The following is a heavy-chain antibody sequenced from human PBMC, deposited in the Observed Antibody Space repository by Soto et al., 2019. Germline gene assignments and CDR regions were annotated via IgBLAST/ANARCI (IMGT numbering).Heavy chain of an antibody. CDR3: ARPFDSSGWNDY. D-gene: IGHD6-19*01. CDR1: GYSFTSYW. Sequence: RGESLKISCKGSGYSFTSYWIGWVRQMPGKGLEWMGIIWPGDSDTRYSPSFQGQVTISADKSINTAYLQWSSLKASDTAMYYCARPFDSSGWNDYWGQGTLVTVSS. V-gene: IGHV5-51*01. CDR2: IWPGDSDT. J-gene: IGHJ4*02.